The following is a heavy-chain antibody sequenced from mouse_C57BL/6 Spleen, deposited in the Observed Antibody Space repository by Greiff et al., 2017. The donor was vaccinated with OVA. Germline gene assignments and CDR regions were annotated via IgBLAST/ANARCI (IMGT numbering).Heavy chain of an antibody. Sequence: QVQLQQPGAELVMPGASVKLSCKASGYTFTSYWMHWVKQRPGQGLEWIGEIDPSDSYTNYNQKFKGKSTLTVDKSSSTAYMQLSSLTSEDSAVYYCARRAVGCDYWGKGTTLTVSS. CDR3: ARRAVGCDY. CDR1: GYTFTSYW. D-gene: IGHD1-1*01. V-gene: IGHV1-69*01. J-gene: IGHJ2*01. CDR2: IDPSDSYT.